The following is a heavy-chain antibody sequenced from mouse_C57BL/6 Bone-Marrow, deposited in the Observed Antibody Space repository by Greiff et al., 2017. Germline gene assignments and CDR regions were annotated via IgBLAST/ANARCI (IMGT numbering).Heavy chain of an antibody. CDR1: GYTFTSYG. CDR2: IYPRSGNT. D-gene: IGHD3-2*02. J-gene: IGHJ2*01. V-gene: IGHV1-81*01. CDR3: ARGSSGYHYFDY. Sequence: VQLQQSGAELARPGASVKLSCKASGYTFTSYGISWVKQRTGQGLEWIGEIYPRSGNTYYNEKFKGKATLTADKSSSTAYMELRSLTSEDSAVYFCARGSSGYHYFDYWGQGTTLTVSS.